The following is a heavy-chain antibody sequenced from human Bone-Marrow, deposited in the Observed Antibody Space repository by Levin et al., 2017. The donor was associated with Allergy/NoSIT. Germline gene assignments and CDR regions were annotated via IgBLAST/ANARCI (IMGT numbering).Heavy chain of an antibody. V-gene: IGHV4-38-2*01. Sequence: SQTLSLTCDVSGYSINSAYSWGWVRQPPGKGLEWIGNIYSTDNTYYSPSLKSRVTISKRPSQNQFSLKLTSVTAADTAVYYCASMTTVTKTYYFDYWGQGTLVTVSS. CDR3: ASMTTVTKTYYFDY. CDR2: IYSTDNT. CDR1: GYSINSAYS. J-gene: IGHJ4*02. D-gene: IGHD4-17*01.